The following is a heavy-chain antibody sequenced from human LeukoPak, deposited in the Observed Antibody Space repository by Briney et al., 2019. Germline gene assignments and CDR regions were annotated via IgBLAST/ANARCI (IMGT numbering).Heavy chain of an antibody. D-gene: IGHD4-23*01. Sequence: TASETLSLTCTVSDGSISGYYWSWIRQSPGKGLEWIGYIYFTGFTHYNPSLKSRVTMSVDTSKYQFSLRLNSVTAADTAVYYCARDAYGGNSWGWFDPWGQGTLVTVSS. CDR1: DGSISGYY. J-gene: IGHJ5*02. CDR2: IYFTGFT. V-gene: IGHV4-59*01. CDR3: ARDAYGGNSWGWFDP.